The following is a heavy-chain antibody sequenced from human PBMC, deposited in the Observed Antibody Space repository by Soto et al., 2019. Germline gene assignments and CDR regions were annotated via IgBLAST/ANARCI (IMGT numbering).Heavy chain of an antibody. CDR3: VRLFGGVAVLNWFDP. CDR2: IYDSGRT. D-gene: IGHD6-19*01. CDR1: GDSISSSNW. J-gene: IGHJ5*02. Sequence: QVQLQESGPGLVKPSGTLSLTCTVSGDSISSSNWWTWVRQSPRKGLEWIGEIYDSGRTNYNPSFKNRVTISVDKSKNQFSLRLSSVTAADTAVYYCVRLFGGVAVLNWFDPWGQGTPVIVSS. V-gene: IGHV4-4*02.